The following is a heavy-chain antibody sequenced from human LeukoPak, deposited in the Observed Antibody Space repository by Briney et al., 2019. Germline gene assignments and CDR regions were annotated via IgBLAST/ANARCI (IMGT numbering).Heavy chain of an antibody. CDR2: ISWNSGSI. Sequence: GGSLRLSCAASGFTFDDYAMHWVRQAPGKGLEWVSGISWNSGSIGYADSVKGRSTISRDNAKNSLYLQMNSLRAEDTALYYCAKGAAAGTMGGTYYYYYYGMDVWGQGTTVTVSS. V-gene: IGHV3-9*01. J-gene: IGHJ6*02. CDR1: GFTFDDYA. D-gene: IGHD6-13*01. CDR3: AKGAAAGTMGGTYYYYYYGMDV.